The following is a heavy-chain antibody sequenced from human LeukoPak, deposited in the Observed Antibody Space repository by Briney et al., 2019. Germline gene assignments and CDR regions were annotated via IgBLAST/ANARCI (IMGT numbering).Heavy chain of an antibody. CDR3: ARQYYDALSGFYTADFYFDF. CDR2: ISSSSSYI. J-gene: IGHJ4*02. V-gene: IGHV3-21*01. D-gene: IGHD3-3*01. CDR1: GFAFNSYG. Sequence: GGSLRLSCPASGFAFNSYGMNWVRQAPGKGLEWVSSISSSSSYIYYADSVKGRFTISRDNAKNSLYLQVNSLRAEDTAVYYCARQYYDALSGFYTADFYFDFWGQGTLVTVSS.